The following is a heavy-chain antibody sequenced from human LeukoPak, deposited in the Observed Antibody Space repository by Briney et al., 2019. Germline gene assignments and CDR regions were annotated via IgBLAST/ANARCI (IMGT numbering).Heavy chain of an antibody. D-gene: IGHD2-2*01. CDR1: GYTFTGYY. V-gene: IGHV1-2*02. Sequence: ASVKVSCKASGYTFTGYYMHWVRQAPGQGLEWMGWINPNSGGTNYAQKFQGRVTVTRDTSISTAYMELSRLRSDDTAVYYCARDGTQDIVVVPAAIHLWGQGTLVTVSS. CDR2: INPNSGGT. CDR3: ARDGTQDIVVVPAAIHL. J-gene: IGHJ4*02.